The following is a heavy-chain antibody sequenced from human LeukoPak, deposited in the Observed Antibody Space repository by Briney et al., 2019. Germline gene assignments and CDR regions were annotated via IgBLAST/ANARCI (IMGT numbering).Heavy chain of an antibody. V-gene: IGHV4-39*01. CDR3: ARYSSSWYLNWFDP. J-gene: IGHJ5*02. CDR1: GGSISSSSYY. D-gene: IGHD6-13*01. CDR2: IYYSGST. Sequence: SETLSLTCTVSGGSISSSSYYRGWIRQPPGKGLEWIGSIYYSGSTYYNPSLKSRVTISVDTSKNQFSLKLSSVTAADTAVYYCARYSSSWYLNWFDPWGQGTLVTVSS.